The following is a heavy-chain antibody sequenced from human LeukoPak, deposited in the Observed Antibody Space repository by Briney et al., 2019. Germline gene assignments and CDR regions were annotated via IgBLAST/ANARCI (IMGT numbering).Heavy chain of an antibody. CDR1: GFTFSSYW. D-gene: IGHD3-3*01. J-gene: IGHJ4*02. V-gene: IGHV3-7*01. CDR2: IKQDGSEK. Sequence: GGSLRLSCAASGFTFSSYWMSWVRQAPGKGLEWVANIKQDGSEKYYVDSVKGRFTISRDNAKNSLYLQVNSLRAEDTAVYYCAGLWNYDFWSGYLGGVGYWGQGTLVTVSS. CDR3: AGLWNYDFWSGYLGGVGY.